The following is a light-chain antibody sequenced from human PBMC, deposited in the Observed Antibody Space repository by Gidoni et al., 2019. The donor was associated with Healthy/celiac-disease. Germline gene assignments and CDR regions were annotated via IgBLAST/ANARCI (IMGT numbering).Light chain of an antibody. CDR3: QQSYSTPQRT. CDR1: QSISSY. V-gene: IGKV1-39*01. Sequence: IQLSRSPSSLSASVGDRVTITCRASQSISSYLNWYQQKPGKAPKLLIYAASSLKSGVPSRFSGSGSGTDFTITISSLQPEDFATYYCQQSYSTPQRTFGQGTKVEIK. CDR2: AAS. J-gene: IGKJ1*01.